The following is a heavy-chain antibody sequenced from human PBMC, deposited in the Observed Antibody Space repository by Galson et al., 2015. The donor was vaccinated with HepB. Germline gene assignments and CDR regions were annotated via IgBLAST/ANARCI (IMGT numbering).Heavy chain of an antibody. CDR3: ASRSNYVWVNYRYPLGD. J-gene: IGHJ4*02. CDR2: IYHSGST. V-gene: IGHV4-4*02. Sequence: TLSLTCAVSGGSISSSNWWSWVRQPPGKGLEWIGGIYHSGSTNYNPSLKRRVTISVDKSKNQFSLKKSSVTAADTAVYYCASRSNYVWVNYRYPLGDWGQGTLVTVSS. D-gene: IGHD3-16*02. CDR1: GGSISSSNW.